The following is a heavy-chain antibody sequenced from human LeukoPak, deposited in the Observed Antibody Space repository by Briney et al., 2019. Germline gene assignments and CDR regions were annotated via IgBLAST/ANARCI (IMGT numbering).Heavy chain of an antibody. Sequence: PGGSLRLSCAASGFTFSSYGMHWVRQAPGKGLEWVAFMRYDGNNKYYADSVKGRFTISRDNSKNTLYLQMNSLRAEDTAVYYCAREGESAFDIWGQGTMVTVSS. V-gene: IGHV3-30*02. CDR1: GFTFSSYG. CDR3: AREGESAFDI. CDR2: MRYDGNNK. J-gene: IGHJ3*02.